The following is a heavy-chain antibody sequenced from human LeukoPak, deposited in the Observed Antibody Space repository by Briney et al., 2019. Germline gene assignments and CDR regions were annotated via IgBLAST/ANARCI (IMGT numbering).Heavy chain of an antibody. Sequence: PSETLSLXCTVSGGSISSYYWSWIRQPPGKGLEWIGYIYYSGSTNYNPSLKSRVTISVDTSKNQFSLKLSSATAADTAVYYCATQSPTGYYGSSGEFDYWGQGTLVTVSS. CDR2: IYYSGST. J-gene: IGHJ4*02. CDR1: GGSISSYY. CDR3: ATQSPTGYYGSSGEFDY. V-gene: IGHV4-59*01. D-gene: IGHD3-22*01.